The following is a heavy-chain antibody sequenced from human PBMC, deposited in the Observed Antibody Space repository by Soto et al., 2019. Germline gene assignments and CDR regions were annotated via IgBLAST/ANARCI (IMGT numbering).Heavy chain of an antibody. CDR3: ARSHYYDSSGYFPVDY. CDR1: GYTFTSYD. D-gene: IGHD3-22*01. CDR2: MNPNSGNT. J-gene: IGHJ4*02. Sequence: QVPLVQSGAEVKKPGASVKVSCKASGYTFTSYDINWVRQATGQGLEWMGWMNPNSGNTGYAQKFQGRVTMTRNTSISTAYMELSSLRSEDTAVYYCARSHYYDSSGYFPVDYWGQGTLVTVSS. V-gene: IGHV1-8*01.